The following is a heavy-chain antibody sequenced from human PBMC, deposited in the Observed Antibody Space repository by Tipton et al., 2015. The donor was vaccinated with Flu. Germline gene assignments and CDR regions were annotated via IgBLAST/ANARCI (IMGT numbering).Heavy chain of an antibody. D-gene: IGHD2/OR15-2a*01. CDR1: GFAFSSYG. CDR2: IRYDGSNT. CDR3: ARVEYTFASGDY. J-gene: IGHJ4*02. V-gene: IGHV3-30*02. Sequence: GSLRLSCAASGFAFSSYGMHWVRQAPGKGLEWVTFIRYDGSNTYYADSVKGRFTISRDNSKNTLYLQMNSLRAEDTAVFYCARVEYTFASGDYWGQGTLVTVSS.